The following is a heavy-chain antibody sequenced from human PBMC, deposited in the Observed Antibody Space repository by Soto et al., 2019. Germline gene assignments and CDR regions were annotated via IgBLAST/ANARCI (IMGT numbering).Heavy chain of an antibody. CDR1: GYTFTDHG. J-gene: IGHJ4*02. CDR2: ISTKSGNR. Sequence: GASVKVSCKTSGYTFTDHGINWVRQAPGQGLEWMAWISTKSGNRNYAPKMQGRVTVSTDTSTSTAHMEVASLRPDDTAVYYCAVLTGYYIDFWGQGTLVTVS. V-gene: IGHV1-18*01. CDR3: AVLTGYYIDF. D-gene: IGHD3-9*01.